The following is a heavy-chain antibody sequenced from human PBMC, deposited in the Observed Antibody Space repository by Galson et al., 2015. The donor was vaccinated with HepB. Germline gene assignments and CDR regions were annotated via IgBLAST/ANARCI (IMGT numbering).Heavy chain of an antibody. CDR2: IRSSSTYT. D-gene: IGHD6-19*01. Sequence: SLRLSCAASGFTFSDYYMSWIRQAPGKGLEWISYIRSSSTYTSYADSVKGRFTISRDNAKNSLYLQMNSLRAEDTAVYYCATGIAVAGTGALGYWGQGTLVTVSS. V-gene: IGHV3-11*06. CDR1: GFTFSDYY. J-gene: IGHJ4*02. CDR3: ATGIAVAGTGALGY.